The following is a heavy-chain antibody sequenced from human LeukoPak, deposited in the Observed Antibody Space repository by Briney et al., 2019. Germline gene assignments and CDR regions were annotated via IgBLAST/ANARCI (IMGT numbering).Heavy chain of an antibody. CDR2: IYYSGST. D-gene: IGHD2-15*01. Sequence: SETLSLTCTVSGGSISSSSYYWGWIRQPPGKGLEWIGSIYYSGSTYCNPSLKSRVTISVDTSKNQFSLKLSSVTPADTAVYYCARGASEYSLFDSWGQGTLVTVSS. V-gene: IGHV4-39*01. CDR1: GGSISSSSYY. CDR3: ARGASEYSLFDS. J-gene: IGHJ4*02.